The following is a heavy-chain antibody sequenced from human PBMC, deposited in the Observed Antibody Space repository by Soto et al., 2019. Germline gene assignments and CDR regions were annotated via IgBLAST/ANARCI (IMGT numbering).Heavy chain of an antibody. CDR2: INHSGST. V-gene: IGHV4-34*01. CDR1: GGSFSGYY. D-gene: IGHD3-9*01. CDR3: ARGRRNYDILTGYYTTGGFDY. Sequence: SETLSLTCAAYGGSFSGYYWSWIRQPPGKGLEWIGEINHSGSTNYSPSLKSRVTISVDTSKNQFSLKLSSVTAADTAVYYCARGRRNYDILTGYYTTGGFDYWGQGTLVTVSS. J-gene: IGHJ4*02.